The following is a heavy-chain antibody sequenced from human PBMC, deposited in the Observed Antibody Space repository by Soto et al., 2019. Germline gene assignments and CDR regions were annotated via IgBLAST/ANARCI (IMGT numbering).Heavy chain of an antibody. CDR3: ARVLGYNSSWWRHTAFDI. CDR1: GYTFTNYG. J-gene: IGHJ3*02. V-gene: IGHV1-18*01. CDR2: ISVHTGNT. D-gene: IGHD6-13*01. Sequence: GASVKVSCKTSGYTFTNYGISWVRQAPGQGLEWMGWISVHTGNTNYAQKFQGRVTMTTDTSTSTAYMELRSLRSDDTAVYYCARVLGYNSSWWRHTAFDIWGQGTMVTVSS.